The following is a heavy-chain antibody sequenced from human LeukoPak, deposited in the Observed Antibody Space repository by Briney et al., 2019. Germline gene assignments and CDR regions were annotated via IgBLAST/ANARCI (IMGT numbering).Heavy chain of an antibody. CDR3: AKARQLGGAFYGMDV. CDR2: INPNSGDT. J-gene: IGHJ6*02. CDR1: GYTFTDYY. V-gene: IGHV1-2*02. D-gene: IGHD5-24*01. Sequence: ASVKVSCKASGYTFTDYYMHWVRQAPGQGLEWMGWINPNSGDTKYAQKFQGRVTMSRDTSISTAYMELSRLRSDDTAVYYCAKARQLGGAFYGMDVWGQGTTVTVSS.